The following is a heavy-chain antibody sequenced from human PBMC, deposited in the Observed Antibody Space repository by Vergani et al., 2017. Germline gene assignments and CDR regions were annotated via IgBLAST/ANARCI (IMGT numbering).Heavy chain of an antibody. V-gene: IGHV1-3*01. D-gene: IGHD6-19*01. CDR2: INAGNGNT. CDR1: GYTFTSYA. CDR3: ARDSSGWSDY. J-gene: IGHJ4*02. Sequence: QVQLVQSGAEVKKPGASVKVSCKASGYTFTSYAMHWVRQAPGQRLEWMGWINAGNGNTKYSQKFQGRVTITRDTSASTAYMELSSLISEDTAVYYCARDSSGWSDYWGQGTLVTVSS.